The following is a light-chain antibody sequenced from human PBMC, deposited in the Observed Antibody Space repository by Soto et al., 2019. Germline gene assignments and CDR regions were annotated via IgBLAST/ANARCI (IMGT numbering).Light chain of an antibody. J-gene: IGKJ4*01. V-gene: IGKV3-15*01. CDR2: GAS. CDR3: QQYNDWPPLT. Sequence: EIVMTQSPATLSVSPGERATLSCRASQSVSCNLARYQQKPGQAPRLLLYGASTRATGSPARFSGSGSGTEFTLTISSLQSEDFAVYYCQQYNDWPPLTFGGGTKVEIK. CDR1: QSVSCN.